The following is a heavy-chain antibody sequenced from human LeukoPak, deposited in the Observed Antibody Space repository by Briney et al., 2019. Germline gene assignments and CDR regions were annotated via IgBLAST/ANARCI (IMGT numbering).Heavy chain of an antibody. J-gene: IGHJ4*02. V-gene: IGHV1-2*02. CDR2: INPNSGGT. Sequence: ASVKVSCKASGYTFTGYYMHWVRQAPGQGLEWMGWINPNSGGTNYAQKFQGRVTMTRDTSISTAYMELSRLRSDDTAVYYCARDSPRFDSSGYYYYFDYWGQGTLVNVSS. D-gene: IGHD3-22*01. CDR1: GYTFTGYY. CDR3: ARDSPRFDSSGYYYYFDY.